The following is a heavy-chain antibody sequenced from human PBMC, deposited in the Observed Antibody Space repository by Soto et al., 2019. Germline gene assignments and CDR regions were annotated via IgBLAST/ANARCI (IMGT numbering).Heavy chain of an antibody. D-gene: IGHD6-6*01. CDR2: IYSGGST. V-gene: IGHV3-53*04. J-gene: IGHJ6*03. CDR1: GFTVSSNY. CDR3: ARDSSSSYYYYMDV. Sequence: GGSLRLSCAASGFTVSSNYMSWVRQAPGKGLEWVSVIYSGGSTYYADSVKGRFTISRHNSKNTLYLQMNSLRAEDTAVYYCARDSSSSYYYYMDVWGKGTTVTVSS.